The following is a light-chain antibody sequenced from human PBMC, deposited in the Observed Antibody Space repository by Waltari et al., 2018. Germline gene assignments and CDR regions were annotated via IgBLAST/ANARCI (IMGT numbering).Light chain of an antibody. CDR3: QQYYSTPPIT. CDR1: KSFLYSSNNKNY. Sequence: DIVMTQSPDSLAVSLGERATINCKSRKSFLYSSNNKNYLAWYQQKPGQPPKLLIYWASTRESGVPDRFSGSGSGTDFTLTISSLQAEDVAVYYCQQYYSTPPITFGQGTRLEIK. J-gene: IGKJ5*01. CDR2: WAS. V-gene: IGKV4-1*01.